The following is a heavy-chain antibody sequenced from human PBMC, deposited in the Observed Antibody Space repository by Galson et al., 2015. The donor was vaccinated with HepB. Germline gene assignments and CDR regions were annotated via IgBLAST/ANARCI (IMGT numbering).Heavy chain of an antibody. D-gene: IGHD4-11*01. CDR2: IYSGGST. V-gene: IGHV3-53*01. CDR3: AGSTVSTWDYYYYYGMDV. J-gene: IGHJ6*02. CDR1: GFTVSSNY. Sequence: SLRLSCAASGFTVSSNYMSWVRQAPGKGLEWVSVIYSGGSTYYADSVKGRFTISRDNSKNTLYLQMNSLRAEDTAVYYCAGSTVSTWDYYYYYGMDVWGQGTTVTVSS.